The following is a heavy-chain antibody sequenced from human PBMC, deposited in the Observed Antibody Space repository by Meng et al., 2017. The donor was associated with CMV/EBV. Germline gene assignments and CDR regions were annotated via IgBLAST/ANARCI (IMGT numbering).Heavy chain of an antibody. CDR2: IRYDGSNK. J-gene: IGHJ4*02. CDR3: AKEGGSGQLWSSPYDY. D-gene: IGHD5-18*01. CDR1: GLTFSSYG. Sequence: VRLGGSGGGLVQPGVPRSLSCAASGLTFSSYGMHWVRQAPGKGLEWVAFIRYDGSNKYYADSVKGRFTISRDNSKNTLYLQMNSLRAEDTAVYYCAKEGGSGQLWSSPYDYWGQGTLVTVSS. V-gene: IGHV3-30*02.